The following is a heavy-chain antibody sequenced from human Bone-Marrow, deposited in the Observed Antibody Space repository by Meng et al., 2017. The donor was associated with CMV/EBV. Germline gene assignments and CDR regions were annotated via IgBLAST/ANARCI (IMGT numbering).Heavy chain of an antibody. CDR2: IYYSGDT. V-gene: IGHV4-59*01. J-gene: IGHJ4*02. D-gene: IGHD5-18*01. CDR3: AVNADTATGLAY. Sequence: SETLSLTCTVSGGSISKYYWSWIRQSPGKGLEWIGYIYYSGDTDYNPSLKGRVTISVDRSKNQFSMKLTSVTAADTAVYYCAVNADTATGLAYWGPGRRVT. CDR1: GGSISKYY.